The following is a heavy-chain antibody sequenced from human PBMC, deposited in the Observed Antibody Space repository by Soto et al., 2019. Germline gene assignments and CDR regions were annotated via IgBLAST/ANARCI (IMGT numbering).Heavy chain of an antibody. CDR1: GGSISGLY. CDR3: ARAYGDSFFDL. CDR2: TYYSGYT. Sequence: SETLSLTCTVSGGSISGLYWSWIRQPPGKGLECIGFTYYSGYTNYNPSLKSRVTMSVDTSKNQFSLRLSSVTAADTAVYYCARAYGDSFFDLWGQGTLVTVSS. J-gene: IGHJ4*02. D-gene: IGHD4-17*01. V-gene: IGHV4-59*11.